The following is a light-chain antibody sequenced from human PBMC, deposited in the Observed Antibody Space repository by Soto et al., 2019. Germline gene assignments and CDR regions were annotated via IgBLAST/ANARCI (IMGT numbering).Light chain of an antibody. V-gene: IGKV3-20*01. J-gene: IGKJ4*01. CDR2: GAS. Sequence: EIVFTQSPVTLSLSPSAIATLSCRASQSVSRSYFAWYQQKPGQAPRLLIYGASVRATGIPDRFSGSGSGTESTLTISRLETEDFAVYYCQHFDNSPTFGGGTKVDIK. CDR1: QSVSRSY. CDR3: QHFDNSPT.